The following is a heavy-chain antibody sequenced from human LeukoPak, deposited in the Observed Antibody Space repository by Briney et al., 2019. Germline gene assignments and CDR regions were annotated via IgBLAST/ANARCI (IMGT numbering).Heavy chain of an antibody. CDR3: ARVKDGGLGFDY. J-gene: IGHJ4*02. D-gene: IGHD4-23*01. CDR1: GFTFSSYG. CDR2: ISGSGGST. V-gene: IGHV3-23*01. Sequence: GGSLRLSCAASGFTFSSYGMSWVRQAPGKGLEWVSAISGSGGSTYYADSVKGRFTISRENAKNSLYLQMNRLRAGDTAVYYCARVKDGGLGFDYWGQGTLVTVSS.